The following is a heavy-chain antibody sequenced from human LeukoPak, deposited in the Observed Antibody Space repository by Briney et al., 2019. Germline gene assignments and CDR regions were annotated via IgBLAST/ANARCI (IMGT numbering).Heavy chain of an antibody. D-gene: IGHD3-10*01. CDR3: ALLWFGEQDY. CDR2: IYTSGST. Sequence: ASETLSLTCTVSGGSISSYYWSWIRQPPGKGLEWIGYIYTSGSTYYNPSLKSRVTISVDTSKNQFSLKLSSVTAADTAVYYCALLWFGEQDYWGQGTLVTVSS. CDR1: GGSISSYY. J-gene: IGHJ4*02. V-gene: IGHV4-4*08.